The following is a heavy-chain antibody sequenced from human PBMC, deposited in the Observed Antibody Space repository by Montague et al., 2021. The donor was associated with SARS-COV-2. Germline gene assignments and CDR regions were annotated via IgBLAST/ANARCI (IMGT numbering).Heavy chain of an antibody. CDR2: VKQSGST. Sequence: SETLSLTCAVYGGSFSGDYWSWIRQPPGKGLEWIGEVKQSGSTNYNPSLKSRVPISVDTSKNQISLKLTSVTAADTAVYFCARGRLTGSMYGFGRASYSYSLDYWGQGALVTVSS. CDR3: ARGRLTGSMYGFGRASYSYSLDY. V-gene: IGHV4-34*01. D-gene: IGHD3-9*01. J-gene: IGHJ4*02. CDR1: GGSFSGDY.